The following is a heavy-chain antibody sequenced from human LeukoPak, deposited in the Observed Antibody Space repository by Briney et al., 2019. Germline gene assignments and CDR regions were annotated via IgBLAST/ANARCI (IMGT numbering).Heavy chain of an antibody. D-gene: IGHD5-18*01. Sequence: SETLSLTCAVSGDSISSGGYSWSWIRQPPGKGLEWIGYIYFSGRTYYNPSLKSRVSISMDGSRNQFSLKLTSVTAADTAVYFCARAVTRGYNYGFDYWGQGSLVTVSS. J-gene: IGHJ4*02. CDR3: ARAVTRGYNYGFDY. V-gene: IGHV4-30-2*01. CDR1: GDSISSGGYS. CDR2: IYFSGRT.